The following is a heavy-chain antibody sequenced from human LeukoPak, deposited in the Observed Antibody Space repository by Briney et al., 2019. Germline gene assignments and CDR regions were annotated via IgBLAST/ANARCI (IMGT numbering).Heavy chain of an antibody. CDR2: ISAYKGNK. CDR3: ARMDIVVVPAAPPYYYYYMDV. J-gene: IGHJ6*03. D-gene: IGHD2-2*03. CDR1: GHTFTIYG. V-gene: IGHV1-18*01. Sequence: ASENVSYKSSGHTFTIYGISWVRQARRQGREGMGWISAYKGNKNSAQKLQSRVTMTTDTSTSTAYMDMRNLRSDDAAVYYCARMDIVVVPAAPPYYYYYMDVWGKGTTVTVSS.